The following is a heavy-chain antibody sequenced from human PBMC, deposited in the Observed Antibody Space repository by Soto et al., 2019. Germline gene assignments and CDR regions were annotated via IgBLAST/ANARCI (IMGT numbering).Heavy chain of an antibody. V-gene: IGHV4-34*01. J-gene: IGHJ4*02. CDR3: VACDYGDYPRY. D-gene: IGHD4-17*01. CDR1: GGSFSGYY. CDR2: INHSGST. Sequence: PSETLSLTFAVYGGSFSGYYWSWIRQPPGKGLEWIVEINHSGSTNYNPSLKSRLTLSVXXXXXXFXLXLXXXTAADTALYYCVACDYGDYPRYWGQGTLVTVSS.